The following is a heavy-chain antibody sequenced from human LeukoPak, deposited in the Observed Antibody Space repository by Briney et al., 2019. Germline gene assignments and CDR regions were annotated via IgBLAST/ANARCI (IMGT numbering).Heavy chain of an antibody. J-gene: IGHJ3*02. CDR3: AKTLRGLGDFAFDI. Sequence: GGSLRLSCAASGFTFSSYSMNWVRQAPGKGLEWVSSISSSSSYIYYAVSVKGRFTISRDNAKNSLYLQMNSLRAEDTAVYYCAKTLRGLGDFAFDIWGQGTMVTVSS. V-gene: IGHV3-21*01. D-gene: IGHD3-16*01. CDR2: ISSSSSYI. CDR1: GFTFSSYS.